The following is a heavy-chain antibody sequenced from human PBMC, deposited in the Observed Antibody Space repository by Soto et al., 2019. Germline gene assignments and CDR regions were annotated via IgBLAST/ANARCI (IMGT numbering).Heavy chain of an antibody. D-gene: IGHD6-6*01. CDR3: ARVESIAGPGGYYYYGMDV. Sequence: QVQLVQSGAEVKKPGSSVKVSCKASGGTFSSYAISWVRQAPGQGLEWMGGIIPIFGTANYAQKFQGRVTITADESTSTAYMELSSLRYEDTAVYYCARVESIAGPGGYYYYGMDVWGQGTTVTVSS. CDR1: GGTFSSYA. J-gene: IGHJ6*02. CDR2: IIPIFGTA. V-gene: IGHV1-69*01.